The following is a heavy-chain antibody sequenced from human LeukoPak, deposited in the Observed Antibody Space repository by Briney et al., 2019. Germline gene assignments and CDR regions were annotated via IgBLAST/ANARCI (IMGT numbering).Heavy chain of an antibody. J-gene: IGHJ4*02. V-gene: IGHV4-59*08. CDR2: IYYSGST. Sequence: SETLSLTCTVSGGSISSYYWSWIRQPPGKGLEWIGYIYYSGSTNYNPSLKSRVTISVDTSKNQFSLKLSSVTAADTAVYYCARGRGLNYYGSGNFDYWGQGTLVTVSS. CDR3: ARGRGLNYYGSGNFDY. D-gene: IGHD3-10*01. CDR1: GGSISSYY.